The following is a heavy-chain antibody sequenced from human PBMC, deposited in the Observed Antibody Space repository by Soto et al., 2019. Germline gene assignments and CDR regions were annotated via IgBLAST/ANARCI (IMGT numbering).Heavy chain of an antibody. CDR1: GFTFSSYS. D-gene: IGHD3-10*01. CDR3: ARGMSGSRLSDFEF. J-gene: IGHJ4*02. V-gene: IGHV3-21*01. Sequence: EVQLVESGGGLVKPGESLSLSCAASGFTFSSYSMNWVRQATGEGLEWVSSISSSSTTYTSYADSVKGRFTISRDNAKNSLYLQMNSLRAEDTAVFYCARGMSGSRLSDFEFWGQGTLVAVSS. CDR2: ISSSSTTYT.